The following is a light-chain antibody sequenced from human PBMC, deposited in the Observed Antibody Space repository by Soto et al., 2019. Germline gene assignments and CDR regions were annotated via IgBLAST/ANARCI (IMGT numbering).Light chain of an antibody. J-gene: IGKJ1*01. CDR1: HTISGSY. V-gene: IGKV3-20*01. CDR3: QQYVTSSPRT. Sequence: EIVFTQSPGTLSLSPGERATLSCRASHTISGSYLAWYQQKPGQAPRLLMYGISRRATGIPDRFSGSGSGTDFTLTITRLEPEDFAVYYCQQYVTSSPRTFGQGTKVDIK. CDR2: GIS.